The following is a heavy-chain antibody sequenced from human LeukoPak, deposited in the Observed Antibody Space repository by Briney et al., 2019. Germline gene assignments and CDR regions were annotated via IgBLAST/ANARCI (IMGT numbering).Heavy chain of an antibody. CDR2: ISYDGSNK. CDR3: SVGSGYYFFDY. CDR1: GFTFSSYA. Sequence: PGGSLRLSCAASGFTFSSYAMHWVRQAPGKGLEWVAVISYDGSNKYYADSVKGRFTISRDNSKNTLYLQMNSLRAEGTAVYYCSVGSGYYFFDYWGQGTLVTVSS. V-gene: IGHV3-30*01. J-gene: IGHJ4*02. D-gene: IGHD3-22*01.